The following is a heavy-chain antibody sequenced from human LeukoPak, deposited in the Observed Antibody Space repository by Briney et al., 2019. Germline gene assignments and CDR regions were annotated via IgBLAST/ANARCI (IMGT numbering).Heavy chain of an antibody. D-gene: IGHD2-2*02. CDR2: ISGSGGST. V-gene: IGHV3-23*01. J-gene: IGHJ4*02. CDR1: GFTFSSFG. Sequence: GGSLRLSCAASGFTFSSFGMSWVRQAPGKGLGWVSAISGSGGSTNYADSAKGRFTISRDNSKNTLYLQTNSLRAEDTAVYYCARDAGYIPYFDYWGQGTLVTVSS. CDR3: ARDAGYIPYFDY.